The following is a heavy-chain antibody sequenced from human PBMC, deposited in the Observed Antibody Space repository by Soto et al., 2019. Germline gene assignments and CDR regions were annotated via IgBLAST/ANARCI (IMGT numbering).Heavy chain of an antibody. J-gene: IGHJ4*02. CDR1: GGTFRSYA. D-gene: IGHD2-21*02. V-gene: IGHV1-69*12. CDR2: IIPIFGTA. Sequence: VQLMLSGAEVKKPGSSVKVSCKASGGTFRSYAISWVRQAPGQGLEWMGGIIPIFGTANYAQKFQGRVTITADESTSTAYMELSSLRSEDTAVYYCARGPAWRCGGDCYPIDYWGQGTLVTVSS. CDR3: ARGPAWRCGGDCYPIDY.